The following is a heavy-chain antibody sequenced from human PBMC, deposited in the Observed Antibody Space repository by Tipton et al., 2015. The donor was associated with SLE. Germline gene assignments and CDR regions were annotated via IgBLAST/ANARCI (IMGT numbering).Heavy chain of an antibody. J-gene: IGHJ4*02. D-gene: IGHD5-24*01. CDR2: ISGSGGST. CDR1: GFTFSSYA. CDR3: AREVMATWGFDY. Sequence: SLRLSCAASGFTFSSYAMSWVRQAPGKGLEWVSAISGSGGSTYYADSVKGRFTISRDNSKNTLYLQMNSLRAEDTAVYYCAREVMATWGFDYWGQGTLVTVSS. V-gene: IGHV3-23*01.